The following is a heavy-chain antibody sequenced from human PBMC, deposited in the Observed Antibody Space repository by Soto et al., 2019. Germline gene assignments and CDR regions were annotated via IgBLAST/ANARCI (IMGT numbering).Heavy chain of an antibody. D-gene: IGHD6-13*01. CDR3: ARNLARQQLATLSDYYYGMDV. CDR2: IYPGDSDT. J-gene: IGHJ6*02. V-gene: IGHV5-51*01. CDR1: GYSFTSYW. Sequence: PGESLKISCKGSGYSFTSYWIGWVRQMPVKGLEWMGIIYPGDSDTRYSPSFQGQVTISADKSISTAYLQWSSLKASDTAMYYCARNLARQQLATLSDYYYGMDVWGQGTTVTVSS.